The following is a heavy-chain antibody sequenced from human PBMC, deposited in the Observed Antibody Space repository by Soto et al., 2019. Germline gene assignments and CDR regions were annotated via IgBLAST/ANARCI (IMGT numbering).Heavy chain of an antibody. CDR2: IIPMFGTA. CDR1: GDTFSSYA. Sequence: QVQLVQSGAEVKKPGSSVKVSCKASGDTFSSYAINWVRQAPGQGLEWMGGIIPMFGTANYAQKFKGRVTITAGESTSTVYIELSSLRSEDTAVYYCARVGPAHYYDSSGYYSPLDYWGQGTLVTVSS. CDR3: ARVGPAHYYDSSGYYSPLDY. J-gene: IGHJ4*02. D-gene: IGHD3-22*01. V-gene: IGHV1-69*01.